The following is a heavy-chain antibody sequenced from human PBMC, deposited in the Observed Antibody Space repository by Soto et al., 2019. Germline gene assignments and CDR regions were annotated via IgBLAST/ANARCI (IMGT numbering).Heavy chain of an antibody. Sequence: SETLSLTCTVSVGSISSSSYYWCWIRQPPGKGLEWIGSIYYSGSTYYNPSLKSRVTISVDTSKNQFSLKLSSVTAADTAVYYCASIYGDYYIYYFDYWGQGTLVTVSS. CDR2: IYYSGST. CDR3: ASIYGDYYIYYFDY. CDR1: VGSISSSSYY. J-gene: IGHJ4*02. V-gene: IGHV4-39*01. D-gene: IGHD4-17*01.